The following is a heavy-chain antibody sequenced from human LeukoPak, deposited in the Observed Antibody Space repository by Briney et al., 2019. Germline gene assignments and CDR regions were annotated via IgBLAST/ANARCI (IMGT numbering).Heavy chain of an antibody. D-gene: IGHD5-24*01. Sequence: PGGSLRLSCAASGFTFSSHSMGWVRQAPGKGLECVATIGLDGAQKDFVDSVKGRFTLSRDKAKNSLFLEMNRLRVEDTAVYYCARWRGLQSEFDCWGQGTLVTVSS. CDR3: ARWRGLQSEFDC. V-gene: IGHV3-7*01. J-gene: IGHJ4*02. CDR2: IGLDGAQK. CDR1: GFTFSSHS.